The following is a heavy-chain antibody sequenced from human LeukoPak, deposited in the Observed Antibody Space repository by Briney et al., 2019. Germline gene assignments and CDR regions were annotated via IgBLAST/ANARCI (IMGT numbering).Heavy chain of an antibody. D-gene: IGHD6-13*01. CDR2: VYYSGST. J-gene: IGHJ4*02. Sequence: PSETLSLTCTVSGGSISTYFWSWIRQPPGKGLEWIGYVYYSGSTNYNPSLKSRVTISVDMSKNQFSLKLTSVTAADTAVYYCARDGGSSWTYDYWGQGTLVTVSS. CDR3: ARDGGSSWTYDY. V-gene: IGHV4-59*01. CDR1: GGSISTYF.